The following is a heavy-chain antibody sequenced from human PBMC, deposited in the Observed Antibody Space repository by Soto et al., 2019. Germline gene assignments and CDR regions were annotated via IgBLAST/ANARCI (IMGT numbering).Heavy chain of an antibody. CDR3: ARDGRGP. V-gene: IGHV4-31*02. CDR2: IYYSGST. J-gene: IGHJ5*02. Sequence: PSEPQSLTWTVSEGSSISGGDYWSWIRQHPGKGLEWIGYIYYSGSTYYNPSLKSRVTISVDTSKNQFSLKLSSVTAADTAVYYCARDGRGPWGQGTLVTGSS. CDR1: EGSSISGGDY. D-gene: IGHD1-26*01.